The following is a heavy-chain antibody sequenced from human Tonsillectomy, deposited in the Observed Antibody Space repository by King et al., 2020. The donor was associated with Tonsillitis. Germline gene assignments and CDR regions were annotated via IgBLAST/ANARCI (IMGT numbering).Heavy chain of an antibody. J-gene: IGHJ4*02. D-gene: IGHD3-9*01. V-gene: IGHV3-23*04. CDR1: GFTFSSFA. CDR2: ISGSGGYT. CDR3: ATQTVLRYCDWLLPTDY. Sequence: EVQLVESGGGLVQPGGSLRLSCAASGFTFSSFAMTWVRQAPGKGLEWVAGISGSGGYTYYADSVKGRFTISRDNSKNTLYLQMNSLRAEDTAVYYCATQTVLRYCDWLLPTDYWGQGTLVTVSS.